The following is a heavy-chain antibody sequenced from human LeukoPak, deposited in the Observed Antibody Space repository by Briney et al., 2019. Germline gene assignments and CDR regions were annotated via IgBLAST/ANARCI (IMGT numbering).Heavy chain of an antibody. CDR3: ARGGSYGGYHSY. Sequence: GGSLRLSCTVSGFTVSSNSMSWVRQAPGKGLEWVSFIYSDNTHYSDSVKGRFTISRDNSKNTLYLQMNSLRAEDTAVYYCARGGSYGGYHSYWGQGTLVTVSS. CDR1: GFTVSSNS. J-gene: IGHJ4*02. V-gene: IGHV3-53*01. D-gene: IGHD4-23*01. CDR2: IYSDNT.